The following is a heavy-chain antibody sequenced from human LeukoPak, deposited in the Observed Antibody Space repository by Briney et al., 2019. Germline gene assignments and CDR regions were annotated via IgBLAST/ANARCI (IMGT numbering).Heavy chain of an antibody. J-gene: IGHJ6*02. CDR2: IYYSGST. Sequence: SETLSLTCTVSGGSISSYYWSLIRQPPGKGLEWIGHIYYSGSTNYNPSLKSRVTISVDTSKNQFSLKLSSVTAADTAVYYCARDGRIADYYYYGMDVWGQGTTVTVSS. V-gene: IGHV4-59*01. D-gene: IGHD6-13*01. CDR3: ARDGRIADYYYYGMDV. CDR1: GGSISSYY.